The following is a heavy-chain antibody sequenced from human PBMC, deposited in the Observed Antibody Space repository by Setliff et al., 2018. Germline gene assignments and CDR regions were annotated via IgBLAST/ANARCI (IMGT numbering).Heavy chain of an antibody. CDR1: GFTFSSYG. D-gene: IGHD3-10*01. V-gene: IGHV3-33*06. J-gene: IGHJ5*02. Sequence: GGSLRLSCAASGFTFSSYGMHWVRQAPGKGLEWVAVIWYDGSNKYYADSVKGRFTISRDNSKNTLYLQMNSLRAEDTAVYYCAKNGFGVVALGVNNWFDPWGQGTLVTVSS. CDR3: AKNGFGVVALGVNNWFDP. CDR2: IWYDGSNK.